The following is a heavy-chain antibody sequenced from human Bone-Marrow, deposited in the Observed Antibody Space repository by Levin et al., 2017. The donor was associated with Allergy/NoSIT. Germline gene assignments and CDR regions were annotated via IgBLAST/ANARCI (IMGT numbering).Heavy chain of an antibody. J-gene: IGHJ4*02. Sequence: GGSLRLSCAASGFTFSSYGMHWVRQAPGKGLEWVAIIWYDGSNKYYADSVKGRFTISRDNSENTLYLQMNSLRVEDTAVYYCARVAGFGDSSGIDYWGQGTLVTVSS. D-gene: IGHD6-19*01. CDR1: GFTFSSYG. CDR2: IWYDGSNK. V-gene: IGHV3-33*01. CDR3: ARVAGFGDSSGIDY.